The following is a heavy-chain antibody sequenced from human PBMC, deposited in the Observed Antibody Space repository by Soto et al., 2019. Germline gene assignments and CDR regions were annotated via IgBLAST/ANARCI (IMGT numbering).Heavy chain of an antibody. D-gene: IGHD3-3*01. CDR2: ISGSGGST. Sequence: PGGSLRLSCAASGFTFSSYAMSWVRQAPGKGLEWVSAISGSGGSTYYADSVKGRFTISRDNSKNTLYLQMNSLRAEDTAVYYCAKDPGALDDFWSGYPKPFDYWGQGTLVTVSS. V-gene: IGHV3-23*01. CDR1: GFTFSSYA. J-gene: IGHJ4*02. CDR3: AKDPGALDDFWSGYPKPFDY.